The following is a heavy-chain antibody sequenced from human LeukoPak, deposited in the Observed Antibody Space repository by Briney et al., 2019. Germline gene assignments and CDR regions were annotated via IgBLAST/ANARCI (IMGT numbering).Heavy chain of an antibody. CDR3: ARTYYYDSSGPD. J-gene: IGHJ4*02. Sequence: PGGSLRLSCASSTFTVSSNYMSWVRQAPGKGLEWVSVIYSGGSTYYADSVKGRFTISRDNSKNTLYLQMNSLRAEDTAVYYCARTYYYDSSGPDWGQGTLVTVSS. V-gene: IGHV3-53*01. CDR1: TFTVSSNY. D-gene: IGHD3-22*01. CDR2: IYSGGST.